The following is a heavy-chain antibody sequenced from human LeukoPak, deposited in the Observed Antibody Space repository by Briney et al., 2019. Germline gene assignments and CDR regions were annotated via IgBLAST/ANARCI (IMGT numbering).Heavy chain of an antibody. J-gene: IGHJ5*02. V-gene: IGHV1-18*01. CDR2: ISAYNGNT. Sequence: ASVKVSCKASGYTFTSYGISWVRQAPGQGLEWMGWISAYNGNTNYAQKFQGRVTMTRNTSISTAYMELSSLRSEDTAVYYCARGTYYYGSGIIGWFDPWGQGTLVTVSS. D-gene: IGHD3-10*01. CDR3: ARGTYYYGSGIIGWFDP. CDR1: GYTFTSYG.